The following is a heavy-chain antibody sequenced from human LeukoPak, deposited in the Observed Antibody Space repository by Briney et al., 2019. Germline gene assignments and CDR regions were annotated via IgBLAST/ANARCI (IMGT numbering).Heavy chain of an antibody. D-gene: IGHD3-3*01. CDR1: VDSISTYY. CDR2: IFNSGST. Sequence: SETLSLTCTVSVDSISTYYWTWIRQPPGKGLEWVGYIFNSGSTNYNPSLKSRVTISVDRSKNQFSLKLSSVTAADTAVYYCARRMAYTIFGVVTYAFDIWGQGTMVTVSS. J-gene: IGHJ3*02. CDR3: ARRMAYTIFGVVTYAFDI. V-gene: IGHV4-59*12.